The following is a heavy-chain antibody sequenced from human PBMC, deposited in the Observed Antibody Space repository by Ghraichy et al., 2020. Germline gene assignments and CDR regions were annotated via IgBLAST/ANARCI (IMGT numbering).Heavy chain of an antibody. D-gene: IGHD4-11*01. CDR3: ATTTMLYYYYALDV. CDR1: GDSIDNGGYS. CDR2: YYYSRTI. Sequence: SETLSLTCAVSGDSIDNGGYSWMWIRQPPGKGLEWIGFYYYSRTIEYNPSLKSRVSISVDTAKNHFSLKMTSVTAADTATYYCATTTMLYYYYALDVWGQGTTVTVSS. J-gene: IGHJ6*02. V-gene: IGHV4-30-4*07.